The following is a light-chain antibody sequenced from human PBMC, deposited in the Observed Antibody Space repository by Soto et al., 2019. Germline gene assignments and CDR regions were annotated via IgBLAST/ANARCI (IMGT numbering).Light chain of an antibody. V-gene: IGLV2-8*01. CDR3: KPYAGSNNYV. Sequence: QSSRAHPPSGSCSPGRSVTIACTGTKNDIGVYDFVSWYQHHPGKAPRLIIYEVVQRPSGVPDRFSGSKSGNTASLTVSGLQAADEADYFCKPYAGSNNYVFGSGTKVTAL. CDR1: KNDIGVYDF. CDR2: EVV. J-gene: IGLJ1*01.